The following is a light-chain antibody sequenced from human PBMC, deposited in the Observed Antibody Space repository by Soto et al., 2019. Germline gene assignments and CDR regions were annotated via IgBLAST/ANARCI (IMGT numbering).Light chain of an antibody. Sequence: QSALTQPASVSGSPGQSITISCSGTSSDVGGYKYVSWYQQHPGKAPKLMIYEVSNRPSGVSDRFSGSTSGNTASLTISGLQAEDEADYYCCSYTSSTTYVFGTGTKVTVL. J-gene: IGLJ1*01. CDR1: SSDVGGYKY. V-gene: IGLV2-14*01. CDR3: CSYTSSTTYV. CDR2: EVS.